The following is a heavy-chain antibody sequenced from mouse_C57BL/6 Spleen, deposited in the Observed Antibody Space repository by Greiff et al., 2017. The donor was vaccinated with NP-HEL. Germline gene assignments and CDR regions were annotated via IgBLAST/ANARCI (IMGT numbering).Heavy chain of an antibody. CDR2: ITHSGET. CDR1: GFPITSGYY. Sequence: VKLQESGPGLVKPSQSLFLTCSITGFPITSGYYWIWIRQSPGKTLEWMGYITHSGETFYNPSLQSPISITRETSKNQFFLQLNSVTTEDTAMYYCAGDRSVFHWCAYWGQGTLVTVSA. J-gene: IGHJ3*01. V-gene: IGHV12-3*01. CDR3: AGDRSVFHWCAY. D-gene: IGHD1-1*01.